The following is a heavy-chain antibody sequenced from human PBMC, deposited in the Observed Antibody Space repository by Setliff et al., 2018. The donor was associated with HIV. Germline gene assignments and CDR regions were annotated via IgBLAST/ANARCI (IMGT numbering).Heavy chain of an antibody. V-gene: IGHV1-3*01. Sequence: ASVKVSCKASGYSFTSYTIHWVRQAPGQGLEWMGWINAGNGNTKYSQKFRGRVTFTRYTSASTAYMELSGLGFEDTAVYYCARLSSAAMWGGGAFDIWGQGTMVTVSS. CDR1: GYSFTSYT. D-gene: IGHD2-2*01. J-gene: IGHJ3*02. CDR2: INAGNGNT. CDR3: ARLSSAAMWGGGAFDI.